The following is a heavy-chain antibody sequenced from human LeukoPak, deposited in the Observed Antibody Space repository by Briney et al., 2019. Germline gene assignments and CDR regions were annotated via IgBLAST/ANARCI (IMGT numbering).Heavy chain of an antibody. CDR1: GYSIRSGYY. CDR3: ARKYYDILTGYISNDY. D-gene: IGHD3-9*01. CDR2: MYHSGST. V-gene: IGHV4-38-2*02. J-gene: IGHJ4*02. Sequence: PSETLSLTCTVSGYSIRSGYYWGWIRQPPGKGLEWIGSMYHSGSTYYNPSLRSRVTISVDTSKNQFSLKLGSVTAADTAVYYCARKYYDILTGYISNDYWGQGTLVTVSS.